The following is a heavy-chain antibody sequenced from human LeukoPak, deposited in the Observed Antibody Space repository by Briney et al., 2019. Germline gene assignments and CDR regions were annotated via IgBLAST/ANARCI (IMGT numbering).Heavy chain of an antibody. CDR2: IYSGGST. J-gene: IGHJ5*02. CDR3: ARDDYSNFA. Sequence: GRSLRLSCAASGFTFGDYDIYWVRQAPGKGLEWVSVIYSGGSTYYADSVKGRFTISRDNSKNTLYLQMNSLRAEDTAVYYCARDDYSNFAWGQGTLVTVSS. CDR1: GFTFGDYD. V-gene: IGHV3-53*01. D-gene: IGHD4-11*01.